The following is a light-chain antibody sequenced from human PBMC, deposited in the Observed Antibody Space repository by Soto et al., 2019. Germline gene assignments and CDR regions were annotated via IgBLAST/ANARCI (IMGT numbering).Light chain of an antibody. CDR2: EVR. J-gene: IGLJ3*02. Sequence: QSALTQPDSVSGSPGQSITISCTGTNRDVGSYNLVSWYQQRPGEAPKLIISEVRNRPSGISYRFTGSKSGNTASLTISGLQAEDDADYYCSSYTTTSTLVFGGGTKLTVL. CDR3: SSYTTTSTLV. CDR1: NRDVGSYNL. V-gene: IGLV2-14*01.